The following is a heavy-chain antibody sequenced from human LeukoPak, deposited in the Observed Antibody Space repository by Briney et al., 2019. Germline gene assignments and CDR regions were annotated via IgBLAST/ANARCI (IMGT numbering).Heavy chain of an antibody. CDR3: ARGYSSSTSCPLMDV. D-gene: IGHD2-2*01. Sequence: SETLSLTCAVYGGSFSGYYWSWIRQPPGKGLEWIGEINLSGSTNYNPSLKSRVTISVDTSKNQFSLTLSSVTAADTAVYYCARGYSSSTSCPLMDVWGEGTTVTVSS. J-gene: IGHJ6*04. CDR1: GGSFSGYY. V-gene: IGHV4-34*01. CDR2: INLSGST.